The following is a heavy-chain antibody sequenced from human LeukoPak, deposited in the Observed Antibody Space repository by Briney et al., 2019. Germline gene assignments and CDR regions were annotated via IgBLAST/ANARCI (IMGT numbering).Heavy chain of an antibody. D-gene: IGHD3-22*01. V-gene: IGHV3-33*01. Sequence: GRSLRLCCAASGFTSNSYGMHWVRQAPGKGLEWVALIWYDGSNKYYADSVKGRFTISRDNSKNTLYLQMNSLRAEDTAVYSCARVKYDTSGYYGDYFDYWGEGTLVTVSS. CDR3: ARVKYDTSGYYGDYFDY. J-gene: IGHJ4*02. CDR1: GFTSNSYG. CDR2: IWYDGSNK.